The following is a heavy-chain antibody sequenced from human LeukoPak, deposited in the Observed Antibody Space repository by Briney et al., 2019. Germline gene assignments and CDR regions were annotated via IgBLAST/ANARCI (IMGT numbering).Heavy chain of an antibody. CDR1: GFTFSSNS. Sequence: GGSLRLSCAGSGFTFSSNSMNWVRQAPGKGLEWVSYISSNSGTIYYADSVKGRFTISRDNSKNTLFLQMNSLRADDTAVYYCTRDRVSGQYYSDSFDTWGQGTMVTVSS. D-gene: IGHD3-10*01. V-gene: IGHV3-48*01. J-gene: IGHJ3*02. CDR3: TRDRVSGQYYSDSFDT. CDR2: ISSNSGTI.